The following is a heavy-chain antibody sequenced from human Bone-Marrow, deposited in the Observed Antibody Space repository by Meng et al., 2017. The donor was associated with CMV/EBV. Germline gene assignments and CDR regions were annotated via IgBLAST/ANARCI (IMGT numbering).Heavy chain of an antibody. CDR1: GFTFSSYG. V-gene: IGHV3-30*02. CDR3: AKDGGYYYDSSGTLDV. J-gene: IGHJ6*02. Sequence: GGSLRLSCAASGFTFSSYGMHWVRQAPGKGLEWVAFIRYDGSNKYYADSVKGRFTISRDNSKNTLYLQMNSLRAEDTAVYYCAKDGGYYYDSSGTLDVWGQGTTVTVSS. CDR2: IRYDGSNK. D-gene: IGHD3-22*01.